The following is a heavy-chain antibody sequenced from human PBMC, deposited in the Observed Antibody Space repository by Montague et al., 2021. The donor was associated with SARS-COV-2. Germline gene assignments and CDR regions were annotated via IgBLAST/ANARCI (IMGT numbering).Heavy chain of an antibody. D-gene: IGHD3-3*01. CDR1: GGSLSGYY. V-gene: IGHV4-34*01. CDR3: VRGADYDFWSGYLRYKWFDP. CDR2: INHSGNT. Sequence: SETLSPTCAVYGGSLSGYYWAWIRQTPGKGLEWIGEINHSGNTNYNPSLKSRLTMSVDTSKKQFSLRLSSVTTADAAVYYCVRGADYDFWSGYLRYKWFDPWGLGTPVTASS. J-gene: IGHJ5*02.